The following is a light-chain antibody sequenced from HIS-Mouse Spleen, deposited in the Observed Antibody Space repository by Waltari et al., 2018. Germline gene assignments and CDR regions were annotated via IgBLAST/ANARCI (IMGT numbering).Light chain of an antibody. V-gene: IGKV3-15*01. CDR1: QSVSSN. CDR3: QQYNNWT. CDR2: GAS. J-gene: IGKJ1*01. Sequence: EIVMTQSPATLSVSPGERATLSCMASQSVSSNLAWYQQKPGQAPRLLIYGASTRATGIPARFSGSGSGTEFTLTISSMQSEDFAVYYCQQYNNWTFGQGTKVEIK.